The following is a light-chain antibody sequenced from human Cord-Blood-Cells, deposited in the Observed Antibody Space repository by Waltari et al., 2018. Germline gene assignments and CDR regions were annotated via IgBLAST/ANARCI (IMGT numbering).Light chain of an antibody. V-gene: IGKV1-33*01. J-gene: IGKJ2*01. CDR1: QDISNY. Sequence: VGDRVTITCQASQDISNYLNWYQQKPGKAPKLLIYDASNLETGVPSRFSGSGSGTDFTFTISSLQPEDIATYYCQQYDNLPMYTFGQGTKLEIK. CDR2: DAS. CDR3: QQYDNLPMYT.